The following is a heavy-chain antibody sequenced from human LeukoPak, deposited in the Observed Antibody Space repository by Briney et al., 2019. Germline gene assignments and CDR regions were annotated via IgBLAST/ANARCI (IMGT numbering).Heavy chain of an antibody. Sequence: PSETLSLTCAVYGGSFSGYYWSWIRQPPGKGLEWIGEINHSGSTNYNPSLKSRVTISVDTSKNQFSLKLSSVTAADTAVYYCAREIFGESGYWGQGTLSPSPQ. V-gene: IGHV4-34*01. D-gene: IGHD3-3*01. J-gene: IGHJ4*02. CDR1: GGSFSGYY. CDR2: INHSGST. CDR3: AREIFGESGY.